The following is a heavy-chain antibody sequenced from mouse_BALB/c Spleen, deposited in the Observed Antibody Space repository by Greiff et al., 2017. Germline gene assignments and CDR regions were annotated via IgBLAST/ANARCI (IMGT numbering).Heavy chain of an antibody. V-gene: IGHV5-6-4*01. CDR3: TRGDDYDGSYYFDY. J-gene: IGHJ2*01. D-gene: IGHD2-4*01. Sequence: DVKLVESGGGLVKPGGSLKLSCAASGFTFSSYTMSWVRQTPEKRLEWVATISSGGSYTYYPDSVKGRFTISRDNAKNTLYLQMSSLKSEDTAMYYCTRGDDYDGSYYFDYWGQGTTLTVSA. CDR1: GFTFSSYT. CDR2: ISSGGSYT.